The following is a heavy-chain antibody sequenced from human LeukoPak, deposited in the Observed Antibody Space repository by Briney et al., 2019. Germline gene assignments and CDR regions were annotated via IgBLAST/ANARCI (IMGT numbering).Heavy chain of an antibody. D-gene: IGHD6-13*01. Sequence: MTSETLSLTCTVSGGSISSSSYYWGWIRQPPGKGLEWIGSIYYSGITYDNPPLKSRVTISVDTSRDQFSLKLSSLTAADTAVYYCARIGIAGIRKYSFDYWGQGILVTVSS. J-gene: IGHJ4*02. CDR3: ARIGIAGIRKYSFDY. CDR1: GGSISSSSYY. V-gene: IGHV4-39*01. CDR2: IYYSGIT.